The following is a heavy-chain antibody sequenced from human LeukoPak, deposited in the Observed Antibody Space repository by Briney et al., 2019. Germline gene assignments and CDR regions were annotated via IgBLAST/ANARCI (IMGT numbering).Heavy chain of an antibody. J-gene: IGHJ3*02. CDR3: AKDGGDFWSGYYRSGVGDAFDI. CDR1: GFTFSSYA. V-gene: IGHV3-23*01. Sequence: GGSLRLSCAASGFTFSSYAMSWVRQAPGKGLEWVSAISGSGDGSYYADSVKGRFTISRDNSKNTLYLQMNSLRAEDTAVYYCAKDGGDFWSGYYRSGVGDAFDIWGQGTMVTVSS. CDR2: ISGSGDGS. D-gene: IGHD3-3*01.